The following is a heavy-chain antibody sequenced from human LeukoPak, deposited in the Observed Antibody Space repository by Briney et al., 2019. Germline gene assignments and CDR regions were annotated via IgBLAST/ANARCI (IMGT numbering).Heavy chain of an antibody. J-gene: IGHJ6*03. CDR3: AKDYDFWSGYYFPNYYMDV. V-gene: IGHV3-30*02. CDR1: GFTFSSYG. CDR2: IRYDGSNK. Sequence: PGGSLRLSCAASGFTFSSYGMHLVRQAPGKGLEWVAFIRYDGSNKYYADSVKGRFTISRGNSKNTLYLQMNSLRAEDTAVYYCAKDYDFWSGYYFPNYYMDVWGKGTTVTVSS. D-gene: IGHD3-3*01.